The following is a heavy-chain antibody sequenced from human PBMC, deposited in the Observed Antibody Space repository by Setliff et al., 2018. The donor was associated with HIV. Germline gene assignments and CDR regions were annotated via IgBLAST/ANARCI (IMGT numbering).Heavy chain of an antibody. CDR3: ARVPVVRATFDY. V-gene: IGHV4-59*01. CDR2: IYYSGST. J-gene: IGHJ4*02. Sequence: LSLTCTVSGGSISSYYWSWIRQPPGKGLEWIGYIYYSGSTNYNPSLKSRVTISVDTSKNQFSLKLSSVTAADTAVYYCARVPVVRATFDYWGQGTLVTVSS. D-gene: IGHD3-10*01. CDR1: GGSISSYY.